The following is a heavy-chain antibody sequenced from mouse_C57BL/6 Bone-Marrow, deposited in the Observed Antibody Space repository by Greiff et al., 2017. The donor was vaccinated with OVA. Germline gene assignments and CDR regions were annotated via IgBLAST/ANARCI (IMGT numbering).Heavy chain of an antibody. V-gene: IGHV1-55*01. CDR2: IYPGSGST. J-gene: IGHJ4*01. D-gene: IGHD1-1*01. CDR3: ALITTVVAPYAMDY. Sequence: QVQLQQPGAELVKPGASVKMSCKASGYTFTSYWITWVKQRPGQGLEWIGDIYPGSGSTNYNEKFKSKATLTVDTSSSTAYMQLSSLTSEDSAVYYCALITTVVAPYAMDYWGQGTSVTVSS. CDR1: GYTFTSYW.